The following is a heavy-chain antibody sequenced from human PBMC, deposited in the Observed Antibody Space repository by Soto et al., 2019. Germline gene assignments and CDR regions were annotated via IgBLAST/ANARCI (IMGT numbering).Heavy chain of an antibody. CDR3: ARDRSSSGYDYGDY. V-gene: IGHV3-30*04. CDR2: ISFDGRNK. CDR1: GFSFNSYA. D-gene: IGHD5-12*01. J-gene: IGHJ4*02. Sequence: QVQLVESGGGVVQPGRSLRLSCAASGFSFNSYAMHWVRQAPGRGLEWVAVISFDGRNKYYADSVKGRFTISRDNSKNTLYLQKNSLRAEDTAVFYCARDRSSSGYDYGDYWGQGTLVTVSS.